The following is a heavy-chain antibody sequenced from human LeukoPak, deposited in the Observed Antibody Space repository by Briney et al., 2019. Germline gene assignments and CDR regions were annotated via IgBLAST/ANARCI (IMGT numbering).Heavy chain of an antibody. CDR3: ARGVIIAAAGTGYDY. Sequence: GGSLRLSCAAYGFTFSSYSMNWVRQAPGKGLEWVSSISSSSSYIYYADSVKGRFTISRDNAKNSLYLQMNSLRAEDTAVYYCARGVIIAAAGTGYDYWGQGTLVTVSS. CDR2: ISSSSSYI. J-gene: IGHJ4*02. V-gene: IGHV3-21*01. D-gene: IGHD6-13*01. CDR1: GFTFSSYS.